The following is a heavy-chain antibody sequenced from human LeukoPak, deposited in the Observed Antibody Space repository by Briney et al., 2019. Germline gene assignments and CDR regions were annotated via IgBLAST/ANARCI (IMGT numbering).Heavy chain of an antibody. V-gene: IGHV1-2*02. CDR1: GYTFTGYY. D-gene: IGHD6-19*01. CDR3: AREFVAVAGTRYFQH. Sequence: GASVNVSCKASGYTFTGYYMHWVRQAPGQGLEWMGWINPNSGGTNYAQKFQGRVTMTRDTSISTAYMELSRLRSDDTAVYYCAREFVAVAGTRYFQHWGQGTLVTVSS. CDR2: INPNSGGT. J-gene: IGHJ1*01.